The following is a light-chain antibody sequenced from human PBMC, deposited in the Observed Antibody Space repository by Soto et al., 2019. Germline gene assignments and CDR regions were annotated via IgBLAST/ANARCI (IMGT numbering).Light chain of an antibody. Sequence: EIAMTQSPVTLSASPGERVALSCRASQSVNINLAWYQQRPGQAPRVLIYGASNRASGIPGRFSGSGSGTDFTLTISSLEPDDFALYYCQQYKDWPPLTFGGGTRVEIK. V-gene: IGKV3D-15*01. CDR1: QSVNIN. CDR3: QQYKDWPPLT. J-gene: IGKJ4*01. CDR2: GAS.